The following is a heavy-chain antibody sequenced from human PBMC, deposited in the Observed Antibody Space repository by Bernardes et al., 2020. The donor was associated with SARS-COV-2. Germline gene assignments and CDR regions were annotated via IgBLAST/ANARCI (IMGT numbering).Heavy chain of an antibody. Sequence: GGSLRLSRAASGFTFNNFGMHWVRQAPGKGLEWVAVISYEGSIQHYADSVKGRFTISRDSSKNTVYLQMNTLRPEDTAVYYCAKLRSVLWIHPYYNAMDAWGQGTTVTVSS. J-gene: IGHJ6*02. CDR2: ISYEGSIQ. CDR3: AKLRSVLWIHPYYNAMDA. V-gene: IGHV3-30*18. CDR1: GFTFNNFG. D-gene: IGHD2-2*01.